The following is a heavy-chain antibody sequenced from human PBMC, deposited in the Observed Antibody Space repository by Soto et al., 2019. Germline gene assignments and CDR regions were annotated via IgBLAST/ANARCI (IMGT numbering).Heavy chain of an antibody. CDR3: ARGLESPMDA. J-gene: IGHJ6*01. V-gene: IGHV1-69*01. Sequence: VQLVQSGAEVKKPGSSVKVSCRASGGTFTSYAISWVRQAPGQGLEWVGGIVPVLGRTTYAQKFQARVTITADEATRPAYMELNSLISEDTAVFYCARGLESPMDAWGQGTTVTVSS. CDR1: GGTFTSYA. D-gene: IGHD3-3*01. CDR2: IVPVLGRT.